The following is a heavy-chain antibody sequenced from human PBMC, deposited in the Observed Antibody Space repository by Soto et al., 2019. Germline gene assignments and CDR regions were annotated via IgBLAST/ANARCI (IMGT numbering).Heavy chain of an antibody. CDR2: ISYDGSNK. D-gene: IGHD2-15*01. V-gene: IGHV3-30-3*01. J-gene: IGHJ4*02. Sequence: RLSCAASGFTFSSYAMHWVRQAPGQGLEWVAVISYDGSNKYYAASVKGRFTISRDNSKNTLYLQMNSLRAEDTAVYYCAGSSENYYFDYWGQATLVTCSS. CDR1: GFTFSSYA. CDR3: AGSSENYYFDY.